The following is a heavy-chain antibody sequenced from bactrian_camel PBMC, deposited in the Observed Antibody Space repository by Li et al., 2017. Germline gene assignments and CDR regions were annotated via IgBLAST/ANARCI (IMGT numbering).Heavy chain of an antibody. CDR1: RSINRYC. D-gene: IGHD1*01. Sequence: QVQLVESGGGSVQAGESLKLSCAASRSINRYCMGWFRQSPGNEREGVAVIASYGSTTYADSVKGRFTISIAEKTLYLQMNSLKPEDTAVYYCVRDQFPTYLDRSYYGMAYWGKGTQVTVS. J-gene: IGHJ7*01. CDR2: IASYGST. V-gene: IGHV3S53*01.